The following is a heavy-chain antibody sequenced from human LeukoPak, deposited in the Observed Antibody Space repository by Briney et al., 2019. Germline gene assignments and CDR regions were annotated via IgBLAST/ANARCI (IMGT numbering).Heavy chain of an antibody. CDR2: IKSKTDGGTT. Sequence: PGGSLRLSCAASGFTFSNAWMSWVRQALGKGLEWVGRIKSKTDGGTTDYAAPVKGRFTISRDDSKNTLYLQMNSLKTEDTAVYYCTTDRRISPHFDYWGQGTLVTVSS. CDR1: GFTFSNAW. V-gene: IGHV3-15*01. J-gene: IGHJ4*02. D-gene: IGHD2/OR15-2a*01. CDR3: TTDRRISPHFDY.